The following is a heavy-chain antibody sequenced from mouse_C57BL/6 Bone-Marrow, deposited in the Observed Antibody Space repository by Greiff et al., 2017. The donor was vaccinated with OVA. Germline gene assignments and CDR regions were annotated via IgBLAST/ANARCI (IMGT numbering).Heavy chain of an antibody. J-gene: IGHJ4*01. V-gene: IGHV1-54*01. CDR3: ARGEGLPY. D-gene: IGHD3-3*01. CDR2: INPGSGGT. Sequence: VKLQESGAELVRPGTSVKVSCKASGYAFTNYLIEWVKQRPGQGLEWIGVINPGSGGTNYNEKFKGKATLTADKSSSTAYMQLSSLTSEDSAVYFCARGEGLPYWGQGTSVTVSS. CDR1: GYAFTNYL.